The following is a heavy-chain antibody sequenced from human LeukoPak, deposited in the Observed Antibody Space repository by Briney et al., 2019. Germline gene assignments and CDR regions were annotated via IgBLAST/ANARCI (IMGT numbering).Heavy chain of an antibody. J-gene: IGHJ4*02. D-gene: IGHD4-17*01. V-gene: IGHV1-46*01. Sequence: ASVKVSCKASGYTFTIYYMHWVRQAPGQGLEWMGIINPSGGSTSYAQKFQGRVTMTRDMSTSTVYMELSSLRSEDTAVYYCARDHQYGDYDGTFDYWGQGTLVTVSS. CDR3: ARDHQYGDYDGTFDY. CDR1: GYTFTIYY. CDR2: INPSGGST.